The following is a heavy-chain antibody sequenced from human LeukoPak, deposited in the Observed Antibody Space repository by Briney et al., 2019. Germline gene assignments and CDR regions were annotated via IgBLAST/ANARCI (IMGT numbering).Heavy chain of an antibody. D-gene: IGHD1-1*01. CDR1: GGSVTSGVYY. Sequence: PSETLSLTCNISGGSVTSGVYYWAWLRQPPGTGLEWIGYIHYSGRARYSPSLISRGTISLDTSKRQFTLRLTSVTAVDTALYYCATSTGTTFKGRVFYYWGQGVLVTVSS. CDR2: IHYSGRA. V-gene: IGHV4-61*08. CDR3: ATSTGTTFKGRVFYY. J-gene: IGHJ4*02.